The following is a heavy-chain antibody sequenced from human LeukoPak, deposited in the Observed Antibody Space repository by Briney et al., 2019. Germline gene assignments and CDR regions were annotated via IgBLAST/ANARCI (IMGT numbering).Heavy chain of an antibody. D-gene: IGHD6-19*01. CDR3: ATKYSVAVAANPPHFDY. CDR1: GGSFNGYY. V-gene: IGHV4-34*01. CDR2: INQRGST. Sequence: KPSETLSLTCGVYGGSFNGYYWSWIRQTPGRGLEWIGEINQRGSTNYNPSLKSRVTISVDTSKNQFSLKLSSVTAADTGVYYCATKYSVAVAANPPHFDYWGQGTLVTVSS. J-gene: IGHJ4*02.